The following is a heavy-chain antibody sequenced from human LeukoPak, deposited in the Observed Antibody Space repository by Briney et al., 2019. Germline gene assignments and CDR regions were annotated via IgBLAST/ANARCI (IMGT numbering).Heavy chain of an antibody. V-gene: IGHV3-30-3*01. CDR1: GFTFSSYA. D-gene: IGHD5-18*01. CDR2: ISYDGSNK. CDR3: ASQAYLVTFDY. Sequence: GRSLRLSCAASGFTFSSYAMHWVRQAPGKGLEWVAVISYDGSNKYYADSVKGRFTISRDNSKNTLYLQMNSLRAEDTAVYYRASQAYLVTFDYWGQGTLVTVSS. J-gene: IGHJ4*02.